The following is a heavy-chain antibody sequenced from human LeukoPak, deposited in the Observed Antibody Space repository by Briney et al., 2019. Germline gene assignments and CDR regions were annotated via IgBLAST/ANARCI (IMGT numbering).Heavy chain of an antibody. CDR1: GYTFRSYE. V-gene: IGHV1-8*01. J-gene: IGHJ4*02. D-gene: IGHD4-23*01. CDR3: ARGHYGGNRYFDI. Sequence: ASVKVSCKASGYTFRSYEIDWVRQAPGQGLEWVGWIHPNSGKTGYAQKFQGRVTMTRDTSTETAFMELSSLKFDDTAIFYCARGHYGGNRYFDIWGQGTLVTVSS. CDR2: IHPNSGKT.